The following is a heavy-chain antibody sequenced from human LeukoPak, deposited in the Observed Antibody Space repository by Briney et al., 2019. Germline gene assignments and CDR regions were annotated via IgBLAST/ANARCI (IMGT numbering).Heavy chain of an antibody. Sequence: SETLSLTCTVSGGSISSSSYYWGWIRQPPGKGLEWIGSIYYSGSTYYNPSLKSRVTISVDTSKNQFSLKLSSVTAADTAVYYCASVIRGTEYYFDYWGQGTLVTVSS. CDR3: ASVIRGTEYYFDY. V-gene: IGHV4-39*07. CDR1: GGSISSSSYY. D-gene: IGHD1/OR15-1a*01. CDR2: IYYSGST. J-gene: IGHJ4*02.